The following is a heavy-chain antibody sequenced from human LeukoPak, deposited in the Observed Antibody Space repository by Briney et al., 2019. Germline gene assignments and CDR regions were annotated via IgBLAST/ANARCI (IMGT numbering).Heavy chain of an antibody. D-gene: IGHD1-26*01. J-gene: IGHJ4*02. CDR1: GGTFSSYA. CDR3: ATGLVGGEVLGSYFDY. Sequence: SVKVSCKASGGTFSSYAISWVRQAPGQGLEWMGGIIPIFGTANYAQKFQGRVTITADESTSTAYMELSSLRPEDTAVYYCATGLVGGEVLGSYFDYWGQGTLVTVSS. CDR2: IIPIFGTA. V-gene: IGHV1-69*13.